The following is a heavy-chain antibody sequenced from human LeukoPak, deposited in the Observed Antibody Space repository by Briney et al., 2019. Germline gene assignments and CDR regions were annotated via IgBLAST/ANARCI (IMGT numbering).Heavy chain of an antibody. V-gene: IGHV4-38-2*02. CDR2: MDHSGST. J-gene: IGHJ4*02. CDR1: GYSISSSGYY. Sequence: RSETLSLTCTVSGYSISSSGYYWGWIRQPPGKGLEWIGNMDHSGSTYYNPSLKSRVTISSATSKNQFSVKLSSVTAADTAIYYCTRRVRGTSFQDYWGQGTLVTVSS. CDR3: TRRVRGTSFQDY. D-gene: IGHD1-1*01.